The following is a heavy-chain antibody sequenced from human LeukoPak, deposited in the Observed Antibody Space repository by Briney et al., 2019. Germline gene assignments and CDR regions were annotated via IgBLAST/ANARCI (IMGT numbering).Heavy chain of an antibody. CDR1: GFTFSSYW. V-gene: IGHV3-74*01. CDR2: INSDGSST. CDR3: AREGDSTSDIDY. J-gene: IGHJ4*02. Sequence: PGGSLRLSCAASGFTFSSYWMHWVRQAPGKGLVWVSRINSDGSSTSYADSVKGRFTISRDNAKNTLYLQMNSLRAEDTAVYYCAREGDSTSDIDYWGQGTLVTVSS. D-gene: IGHD3-16*01.